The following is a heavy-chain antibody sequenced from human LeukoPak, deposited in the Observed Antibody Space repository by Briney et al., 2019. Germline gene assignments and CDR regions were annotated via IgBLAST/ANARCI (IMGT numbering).Heavy chain of an antibody. CDR2: ISAYNGYT. CDR3: ARDKQWLIKPGYMDV. V-gene: IGHV1-18*01. Sequence: ASVKVSCKASGYTFTSYGISWVRQAPGQGLGWMGWISAYNGYTNYAQKLQGRVTMTTDTSTSTAYMELRSLRSDDTAVYYCARDKQWLIKPGYMDVWGQGTTVTVSS. J-gene: IGHJ6*02. CDR1: GYTFTSYG. D-gene: IGHD6-19*01.